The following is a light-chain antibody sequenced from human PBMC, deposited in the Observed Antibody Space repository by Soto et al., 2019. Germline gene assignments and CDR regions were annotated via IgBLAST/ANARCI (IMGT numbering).Light chain of an antibody. CDR1: QSVSSN. CDR3: QQRSNWPPRSA. CDR2: GAS. V-gene: IGKV3-15*01. J-gene: IGKJ4*01. Sequence: EIVMTQSPATLSVSPGERATLSCRASQSVSSNLAWYQQKPGQAPRLLIYGASTRATGIPARFSGSGSGTEFTLTISSLQSEDFAVYYCQQRSNWPPRSAFGGGTKVEIK.